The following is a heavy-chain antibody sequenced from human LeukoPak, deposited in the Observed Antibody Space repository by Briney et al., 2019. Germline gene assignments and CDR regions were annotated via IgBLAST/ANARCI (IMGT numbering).Heavy chain of an antibody. CDR1: GFTFINYA. CDR3: ATAITSSWSAVVDY. Sequence: AGGSLRLSGAASGFTFINYAIDGVRQAPGKGRGGVTLIRYDGSNKYYAESVRGRFTISRDNYKNTLYLQMSSMRAEDKAVYYCATAITSSWSAVVDYWGQGTLVTVSS. J-gene: IGHJ4*02. CDR2: IRYDGSNK. D-gene: IGHD6-6*01. V-gene: IGHV3-30*02.